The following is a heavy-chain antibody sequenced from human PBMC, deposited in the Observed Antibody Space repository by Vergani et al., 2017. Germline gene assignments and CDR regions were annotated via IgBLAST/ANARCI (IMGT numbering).Heavy chain of an antibody. V-gene: IGHV3-23*04. Sequence: EVQLVESGGGLVQPGGSLRLSCAASGFTFSSDAMSWVRQAPGKGVEWVSAIRGSGVSTYYADSVKSRFTISRDNSKNMLYLQMNSLRAEDTAVYYCAKPRYESSGYYTSRGDYWGQGTLVTV. CDR1: GFTFSSDA. CDR2: IRGSGVST. J-gene: IGHJ4*02. D-gene: IGHD3-22*01. CDR3: AKPRYESSGYYTSRGDY.